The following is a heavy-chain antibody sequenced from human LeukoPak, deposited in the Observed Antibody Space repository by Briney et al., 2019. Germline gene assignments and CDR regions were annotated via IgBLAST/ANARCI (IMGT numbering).Heavy chain of an antibody. D-gene: IGHD5-24*01. CDR2: IDHSGST. V-gene: IGHV4-61*08. CDR1: GGSISSGGFS. Sequence: SQTLSLTCGVSGGSISSGGFSWSWIRQPPGKGLEWIGYIDHSGSTKYSPSLKSRVTISVDTSKNQFSLKLSSVTAADTAVYYCARGFDGYTRNDYFDYWGQGTLVTVSS. J-gene: IGHJ4*02. CDR3: ARGFDGYTRNDYFDY.